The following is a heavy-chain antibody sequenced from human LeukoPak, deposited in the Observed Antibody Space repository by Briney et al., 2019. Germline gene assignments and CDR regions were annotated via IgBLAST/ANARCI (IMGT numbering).Heavy chain of an antibody. CDR1: GYTFTSYD. V-gene: IGHV1-8*03. D-gene: IGHD2-2*02. J-gene: IGHJ3*02. Sequence: GASVKVSCKASGYTFTSYDINWVRQATGQGLEWMGWMNPNSGNTGYAQKFQGRVTITRNTSISTAYMELSSLRSEDTAVYYCARGGGRKYQLLYGAFDIWGQGTMVTVSS. CDR3: ARGGGRKYQLLYGAFDI. CDR2: MNPNSGNT.